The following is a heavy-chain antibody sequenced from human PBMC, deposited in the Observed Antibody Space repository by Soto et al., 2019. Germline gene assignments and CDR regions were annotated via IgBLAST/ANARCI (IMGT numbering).Heavy chain of an antibody. D-gene: IGHD1-1*01. J-gene: IGHJ4*02. V-gene: IGHV1-3*01. CDR1: GYTFTSYA. CDR2: INAGNGNT. CDR3: ARDDAPNGTGKFDY. Sequence: QVQLVQSGAEVKKPGASVKVSCKASGYTFTSYAMHWVRQAPGQRLEWMGWINAGNGNTKYSQKFQGRVTITRDTSASTAYMELSSLRSEDTAVYYCARDDAPNGTGKFDYWGQGTLVTVSS.